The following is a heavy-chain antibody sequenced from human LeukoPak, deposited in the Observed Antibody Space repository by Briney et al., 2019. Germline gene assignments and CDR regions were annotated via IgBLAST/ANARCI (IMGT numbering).Heavy chain of an antibody. CDR3: ARDLDYDFEDY. V-gene: IGHV3-11*01. Sequence: GGSLRLSCAASGFTFSDYYMSWIRQAPGKGLEWVSYISSSGSTIYYADSVKGRFTISRDNAKNSLYLQMYSLRAEDTAVYYCARDLDYDFEDYWGQGTLVTVSS. D-gene: IGHD3-3*01. J-gene: IGHJ4*02. CDR1: GFTFSDYY. CDR2: ISSSGSTI.